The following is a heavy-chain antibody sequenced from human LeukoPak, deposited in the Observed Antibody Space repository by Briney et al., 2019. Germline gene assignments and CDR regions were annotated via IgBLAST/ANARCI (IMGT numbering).Heavy chain of an antibody. J-gene: IGHJ1*01. CDR1: GFTFSSYA. CDR3: ARRSCSSTSCYTGYFQH. V-gene: IGHV3-23*01. CDR2: VSVTGDTT. Sequence: GGSLRLSCAASGFTFSSYAMSWVRQAPGKGLEWVSAVSVTGDTTYYADSVKGRFTISRDNSKNTLYLQMNSLRAEDTAVYYCARRSCSSTSCYTGYFQHWGQGTLVTVSS. D-gene: IGHD2-2*02.